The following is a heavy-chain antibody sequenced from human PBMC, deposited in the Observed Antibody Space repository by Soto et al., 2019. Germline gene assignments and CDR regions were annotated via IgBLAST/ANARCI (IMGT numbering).Heavy chain of an antibody. V-gene: IGHV4-31*03. D-gene: IGHD6-6*01. CDR2: IYYSGST. J-gene: IGHJ5*02. Sequence: QVQLQESGPGLVKPSQTLSLTCTVSGGSISSGGYYWSWIRHHPGKGLEWIGYIYYSGSTYYIPSLKSRVIVTGETFKIPFSLKLSSVTAADTAVYYCARSIFPWGQGTLVTVSS. CDR1: GGSISSGGYY. CDR3: ARSIFP.